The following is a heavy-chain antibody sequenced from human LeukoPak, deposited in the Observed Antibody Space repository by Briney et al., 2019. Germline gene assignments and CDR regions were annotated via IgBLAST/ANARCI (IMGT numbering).Heavy chain of an antibody. CDR3: ARPVTGTYAPLEY. CDR1: GFTFSNYW. V-gene: IGHV3-74*01. CDR2: INSDGSSA. Sequence: PGGSLRLSCAASGFTFSNYWMHWVRQAPGKGLVYVPRINSDGSSANYADSVQGRFTTSRDNAKNTLYLEMNSLRADDTAVYYCARPVTGTYAPLEYWGQGTLVTVSS. D-gene: IGHD1-1*01. J-gene: IGHJ4*02.